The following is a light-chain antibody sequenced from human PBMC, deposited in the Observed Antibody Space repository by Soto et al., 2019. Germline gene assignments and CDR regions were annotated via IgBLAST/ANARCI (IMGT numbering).Light chain of an antibody. CDR2: MVS. CDR1: RSLVHTNGNTY. CDR3: MQAIHWPWT. Sequence: DVVMTQSPLSLPVIFGQPASISCRSSRSLVHTNGNTYLNWVQQRPGQSPRRLIYMVSNRDTGVPDRFSGSGSGTDFTLNISRVEADDVGVYFCMQAIHWPWTFGQGTKVDVK. V-gene: IGKV2-30*02. J-gene: IGKJ1*01.